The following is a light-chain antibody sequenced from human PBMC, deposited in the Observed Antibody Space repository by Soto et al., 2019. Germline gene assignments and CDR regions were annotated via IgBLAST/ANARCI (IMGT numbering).Light chain of an antibody. CDR2: WAS. J-gene: IGKJ1*01. Sequence: DIVMTQSPDSLAVSLGESPTINCKSSQSVLYSSNNKNYLAWYQQKPGQPPKLPIYWASTRESGVPDRFSGSGSGTDFTLTISSLQAEDVAVYYCQQYYSTPPAFGQGTKV. CDR3: QQYYSTPPA. CDR1: QSVLYSSNNKNY. V-gene: IGKV4-1*01.